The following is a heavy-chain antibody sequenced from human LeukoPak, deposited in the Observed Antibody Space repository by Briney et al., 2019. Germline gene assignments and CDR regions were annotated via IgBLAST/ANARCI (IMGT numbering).Heavy chain of an antibody. CDR1: GDFFVDYA. Sequence: GGSPRLSSAASGDFFVDYAMYWGRQALRKRLQWVSGITWNSGALGYADSVKGRFTIPRNNAKSSLYLQMNSLKPGAPAFYYCAKGRYSNSAIDYWGQGTLVTSPQ. J-gene: IGHJ4*02. CDR2: ITWNSGAL. D-gene: IGHD6-13*01. V-gene: IGHV3-9*01. CDR3: AKGRYSNSAIDY.